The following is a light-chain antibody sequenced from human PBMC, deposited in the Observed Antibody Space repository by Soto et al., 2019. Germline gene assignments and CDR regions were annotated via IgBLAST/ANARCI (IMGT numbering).Light chain of an antibody. V-gene: IGLV1-44*01. CDR3: AAWDDSLNARYV. Sequence: QSVLTQPPSASRTPGQRVTISCSGSSSNIATKSVNWYQQLPGTAPKLLIYSNSQRSSGVPDRFSGSKSGTSASLAIRGLQYEDEADYYCAAWDDSLNARYVFGTGTKVTVL. CDR1: SSNIATKS. CDR2: SNS. J-gene: IGLJ1*01.